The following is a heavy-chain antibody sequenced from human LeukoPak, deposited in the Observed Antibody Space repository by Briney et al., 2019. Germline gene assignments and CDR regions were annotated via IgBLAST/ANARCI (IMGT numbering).Heavy chain of an antibody. V-gene: IGHV4-34*01. D-gene: IGHD3-9*01. CDR2: INHSGST. CDR3: ARGRTLLTGYYQYYYYYYGMDV. J-gene: IGHJ6*02. CDR1: GGSFSGYY. Sequence: TSETLSLTCAVYGGSFSGYYWSWIRQPPGKGLEWIGEINHSGSTNYNPSLKSRVTISVDTSKNQFSLKLSSVTAADTAVYYCARGRTLLTGYYQYYYYYYGMDVWGQGTTVTVSS.